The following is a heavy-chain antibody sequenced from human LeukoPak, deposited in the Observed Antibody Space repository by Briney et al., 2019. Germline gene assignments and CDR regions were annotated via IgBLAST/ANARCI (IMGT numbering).Heavy chain of an antibody. Sequence: GGSLRPSCAASGFTFSNYWMSWVRQAPGNGPEWVANIKEDESEKNYVDSVKGRFTISRDSAKNSLYLQMNSLRAEDTAVYYCARVTSGSSYRPFDYWGQGTLVTVSS. D-gene: IGHD3-10*01. CDR3: ARVTSGSSYRPFDY. J-gene: IGHJ4*02. CDR2: IKEDESEK. CDR1: GFTFSNYW. V-gene: IGHV3-7*01.